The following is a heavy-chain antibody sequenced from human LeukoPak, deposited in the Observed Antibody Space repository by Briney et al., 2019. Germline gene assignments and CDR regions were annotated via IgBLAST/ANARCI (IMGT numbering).Heavy chain of an antibody. CDR1: GFTFSSYS. CDR2: ISSSSSTI. CDR3: ARETYDFWSGYYTNYFDY. J-gene: IGHJ4*02. D-gene: IGHD3-3*01. V-gene: IGHV3-48*01. Sequence: PGGSLRLSCAASGFTFSSYSMNWVRQAPGKGLEWVSYISSSSSTIYYADSVKGRFTISRDNAKNSLYLQMNSLRAEDTAVYYCARETYDFWSGYYTNYFDYWGQGTLVTVSS.